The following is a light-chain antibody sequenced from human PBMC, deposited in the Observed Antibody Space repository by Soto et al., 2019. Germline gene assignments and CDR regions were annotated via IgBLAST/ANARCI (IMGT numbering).Light chain of an antibody. V-gene: IGKV3-15*01. CDR1: QSVSVN. Sequence: EIVMTQSPATLSVSPGERATLFCRASQSVSVNLAWYQQRPGQAPRLLIYGASTRATTIPPRFSGSGSGTDFTLTISSLQSEDFAVYYYQQYSNWWTFGQGTKVEIK. J-gene: IGKJ1*01. CDR2: GAS. CDR3: QQYSNWWT.